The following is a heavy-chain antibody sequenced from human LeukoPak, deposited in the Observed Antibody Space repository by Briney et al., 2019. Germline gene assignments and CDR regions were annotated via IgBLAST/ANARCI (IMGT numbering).Heavy chain of an antibody. CDR1: GFTFSRYG. CDR2: IWYDGSNK. D-gene: IGHD3-3*01. J-gene: IGHJ6*02. V-gene: IGHV3-33*08. CDR3: ARDFSYYYGMDV. Sequence: PGGSLRLSCVASGFTFSRYGMHWVRQAPGKGLEWVAVIWYDGSNKYYTDSVKGRFTISRDNSKNTLYLQMNSLRAEDTAVYYCARDFSYYYGMDVWGQGTTVTVSS.